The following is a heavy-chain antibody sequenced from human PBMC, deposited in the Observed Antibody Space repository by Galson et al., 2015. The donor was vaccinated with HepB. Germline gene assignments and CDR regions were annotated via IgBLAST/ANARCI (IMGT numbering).Heavy chain of an antibody. D-gene: IGHD2-8*01. CDR3: ARDSLYCTNGVCYSNWFDP. Sequence: SETLSLTCTVSGGSISSSSYYWGWIRQPPGKGLEWIGSIYYSGSTYYNPSLKSRVTISVDTSKNQFSLKLSSVTAADTAVYYCARDSLYCTNGVCYSNWFDPWGQGTLVTVSS. J-gene: IGHJ5*02. CDR1: GGSISSSSYY. CDR2: IYYSGST. V-gene: IGHV4-39*07.